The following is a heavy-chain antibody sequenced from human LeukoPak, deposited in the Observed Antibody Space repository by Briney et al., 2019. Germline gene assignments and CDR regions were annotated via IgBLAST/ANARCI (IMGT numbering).Heavy chain of an antibody. CDR3: AKDRGRIAVDNDAFDI. J-gene: IGHJ3*02. CDR2: ISNSGTST. V-gene: IGHV3-23*01. CDR1: GFAFSSSA. Sequence: PGGSLRLSCAASGFAFSSSAMSWVRQAPGKGLEWVSAISNSGTSTYYADSVKGRFTISRDNSKNTLYLQMNSLRAEDTAVYYCAKDRGRIAVDNDAFDIWGQGTMVTVSS. D-gene: IGHD6-19*01.